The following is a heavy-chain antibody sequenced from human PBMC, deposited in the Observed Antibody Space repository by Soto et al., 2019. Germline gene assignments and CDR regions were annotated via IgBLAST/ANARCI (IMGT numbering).Heavy chain of an antibody. CDR3: ARGKWLRSSYYYYGMNV. J-gene: IGHJ6*02. CDR2: ISYDGSNK. V-gene: IGHV3-30-3*01. D-gene: IGHD5-12*01. Sequence: GGSLRLSCAASGFTFSSYAMHWVRQAPGKGLEWVAVISYDGSNKYYAESVKGRFTVSRDNSKNTLYLQMNSLRAEDTAVYYCARGKWLRSSYYYYGMNVWGQGTTVTVSS. CDR1: GFTFSSYA.